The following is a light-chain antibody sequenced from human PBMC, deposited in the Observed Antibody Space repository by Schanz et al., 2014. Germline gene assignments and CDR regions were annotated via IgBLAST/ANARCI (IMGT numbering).Light chain of an antibody. CDR2: HLS. CDR1: QSLVDSDGVAY. J-gene: IGKJ1*01. Sequence: DVVMTQSPRSLPVTLGQTASISCSSSQSLVDSDGVAYLNWFQQRPGQSPRRLFYHLSNRDFGVPDRFGSSGSGTDFTLKITSVEAEDVGVYYCMQGSHWPRTFGQGTRVEIK. V-gene: IGKV2-30*01. CDR3: MQGSHWPRT.